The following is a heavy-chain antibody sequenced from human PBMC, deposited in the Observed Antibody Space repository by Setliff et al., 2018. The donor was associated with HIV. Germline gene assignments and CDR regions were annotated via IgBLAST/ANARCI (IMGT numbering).Heavy chain of an antibody. V-gene: IGHV1-2*04. CDR1: GYTFTDYY. J-gene: IGHJ6*03. D-gene: IGHD3-16*02. Sequence: GASVKVSCKASGYTFTDYYMHWVRQAPGQGLEWMAWINPNSGGTHFAQKFQGWVTVTWDTSISTAYMELSRLRSDDTAVYYCAREGYDYVWGSYRSYYMDVWGKGTTVTVSS. CDR2: INPNSGGT. CDR3: AREGYDYVWGSYRSYYMDV.